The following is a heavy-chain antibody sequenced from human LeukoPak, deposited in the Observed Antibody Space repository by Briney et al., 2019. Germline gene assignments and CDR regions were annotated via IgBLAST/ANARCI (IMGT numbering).Heavy chain of an antibody. CDR2: IKQDGSEK. J-gene: IGHJ4*02. D-gene: IGHD6-13*01. Sequence: QAGGSLRLSCAASEFTFSGYWMNWVRQAPGKGLEWVANIKQDGSEKHYVDSVKGRFTISRDNAKNSLYLQMNSLRVEDTAVYYCARDGFVGAAEFWGQGTLVTVSS. V-gene: IGHV3-7*01. CDR3: ARDGFVGAAEF. CDR1: EFTFSGYW.